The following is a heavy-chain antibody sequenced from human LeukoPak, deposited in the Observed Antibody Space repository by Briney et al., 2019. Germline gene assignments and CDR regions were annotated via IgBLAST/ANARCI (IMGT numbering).Heavy chain of an antibody. D-gene: IGHD4-17*01. J-gene: IGHJ4*02. V-gene: IGHV4-31*03. Sequence: SETLSLTCTVSGASIYSGNHYWTWTRQFSGKGLEWMGNIYYTGSTNYNPSLKSRLTFSLDTSKNQFFLNLTSVTAGDTAVYHCAREDYGGTFDYWGQGSLVTVSS. CDR1: GASIYSGNHY. CDR3: AREDYGGTFDY. CDR2: IYYTGST.